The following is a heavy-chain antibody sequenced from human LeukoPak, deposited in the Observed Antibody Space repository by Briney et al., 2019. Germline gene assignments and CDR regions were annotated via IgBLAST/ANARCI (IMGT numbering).Heavy chain of an antibody. V-gene: IGHV3-30*04. D-gene: IGHD1-26*01. CDR2: ISYDGSNK. J-gene: IGHJ4*02. CDR3: AKDRGYHSDYFDY. Sequence: GGSLRLSCAASGFTFSSYAMHWVRQAPGKGLEWVAVISYDGSNKYYADSVKGRFTISRDNSKNTLYLQMNSLRAEDTAVYYCAKDRGYHSDYFDYWGQGTLVTVSS. CDR1: GFTFSSYA.